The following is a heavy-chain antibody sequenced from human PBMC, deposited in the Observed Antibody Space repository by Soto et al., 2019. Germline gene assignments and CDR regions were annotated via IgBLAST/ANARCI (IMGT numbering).Heavy chain of an antibody. Sequence: HPGGSLRLSCAASGFTLSTYWMNWVRQAPGRGLEWVAHIRHDGGETYYADSVKGRFTISRDNANNSLFLQMNSLRDEDTAVYYCARDGGYSGYDIDYWGLGTLVTVSS. J-gene: IGHJ4*02. CDR2: IRHDGGET. V-gene: IGHV3-7*01. D-gene: IGHD5-12*01. CDR1: GFTLSTYW. CDR3: ARDGGYSGYDIDY.